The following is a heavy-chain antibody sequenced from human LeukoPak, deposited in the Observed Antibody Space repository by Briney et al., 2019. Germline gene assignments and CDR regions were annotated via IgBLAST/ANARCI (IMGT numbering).Heavy chain of an antibody. V-gene: IGHV1-2*02. CDR2: INPNSGGT. Sequence: ASVKVSCKASGYTXTGYYMHWVRQAPGQGLEWMGWINPNSGGTNYAQKLQGRVTMTTDTSTSTAYMELRSLRSDDTAVYYCARGGRDSGSYIGPWGQGTLVTVSS. D-gene: IGHD1-26*01. CDR3: ARGGRDSGSYIGP. J-gene: IGHJ5*02. CDR1: GYTXTGYY.